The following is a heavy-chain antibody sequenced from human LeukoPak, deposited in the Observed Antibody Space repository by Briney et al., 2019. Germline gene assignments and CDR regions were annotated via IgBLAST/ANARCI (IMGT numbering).Heavy chain of an antibody. D-gene: IGHD2-8*02. J-gene: IGHJ6*02. CDR3: AKNTVYYYYYDMDV. V-gene: IGHV3-23*01. Sequence: PGGSLRLSCAASGFTFRSYAMSWVRQAPGKGLEWVSGISGGGSGTYYADSVKGRFTISRDNSKNTLYLQMNSLRAEDTAVYYCAKNTVYYYYYDMDVWGQGTTVTVSS. CDR1: GFTFRSYA. CDR2: ISGGGSGT.